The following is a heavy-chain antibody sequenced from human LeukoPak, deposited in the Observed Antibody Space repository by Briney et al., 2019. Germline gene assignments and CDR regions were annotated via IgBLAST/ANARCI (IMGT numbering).Heavy chain of an antibody. CDR3: ARAVTPYYYGMDV. CDR2: IYHSEST. J-gene: IGHJ6*02. Sequence: SETLSLTCAVSGGSISSSNWWSWVRQPPGKGLEWIGEIYHSESTNYNPSLKSRVTISVDKSKNQFSLKLSSVTAADTAVYYCARAVTPYYYGMDVWGQGTTVTVSS. CDR1: GGSISSSNW. V-gene: IGHV4-4*02. D-gene: IGHD4-17*01.